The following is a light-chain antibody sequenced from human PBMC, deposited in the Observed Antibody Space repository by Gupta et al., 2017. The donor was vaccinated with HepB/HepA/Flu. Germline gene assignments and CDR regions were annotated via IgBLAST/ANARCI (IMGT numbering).Light chain of an antibody. CDR3: QQRSTWPIT. J-gene: IGKJ5*01. V-gene: IGKV3-11*01. CDR1: QSISDY. CDR2: DAS. Sequence: DIVLTQSPATLSLSPGERATLSCRASQSISDYLVWYQQKPDQAPRLLIYDASNTATGIPDRFSGSGSGTDFTLTFSSLEPEDFAVYYCQQRSTWPITFGQGTRLEI.